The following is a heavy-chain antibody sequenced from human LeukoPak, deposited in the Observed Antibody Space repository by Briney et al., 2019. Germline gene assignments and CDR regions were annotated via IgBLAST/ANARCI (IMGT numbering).Heavy chain of an antibody. J-gene: IGHJ6*02. CDR2: ISGSGGST. CDR3: TGVAVAKEHYYYGMDV. CDR1: GFTFSNCG. Sequence: GGSLRLSCVASGFTFSNCGMTWVRHAPGKGLEWVSAISGSGGSTYYADSVKGRFTISRDNSKNTLYLQMNSLRAEDMAVYYCTGVAVAKEHYYYGMDVWGQGTTVTVSS. D-gene: IGHD6-19*01. V-gene: IGHV3-23*01.